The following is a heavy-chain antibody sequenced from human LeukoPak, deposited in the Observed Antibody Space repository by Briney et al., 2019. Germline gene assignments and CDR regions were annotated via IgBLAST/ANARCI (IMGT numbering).Heavy chain of an antibody. CDR2: IIPIFGTA. J-gene: IGHJ4*02. Sequence: GASVKVSCKSSGGTFSSYAISWVRQAPGQGLEWMGGIIPIFGTANYAQKFQGRVTITADESTSTDYMELSRLRSEDTAVYYWARGNTIFEETPLGYWGQGTLVTVSS. D-gene: IGHD3-3*01. CDR1: GGTFSSYA. CDR3: ARGNTIFEETPLGY. V-gene: IGHV1-69*01.